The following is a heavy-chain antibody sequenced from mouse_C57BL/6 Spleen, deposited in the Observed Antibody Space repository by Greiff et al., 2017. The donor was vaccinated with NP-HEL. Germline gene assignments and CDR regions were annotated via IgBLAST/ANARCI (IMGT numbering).Heavy chain of an antibody. J-gene: IGHJ4*01. D-gene: IGHD2-1*01. V-gene: IGHV1-26*01. CDR1: GYTFTDYY. Sequence: EVQLQQSGPELVKPGASVKISCKASGYTFTDYYMNWVKQSHGKSLEWIGDINPNNGGTSYNQKFKGKATLTVDKSSSTAYMELRSLTSEDSAVYYCARAIYYGYAMDYWGQGTSVTVSS. CDR3: ARAIYYGYAMDY. CDR2: INPNNGGT.